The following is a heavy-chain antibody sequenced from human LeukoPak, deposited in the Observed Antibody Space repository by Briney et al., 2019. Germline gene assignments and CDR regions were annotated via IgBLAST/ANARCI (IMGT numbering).Heavy chain of an antibody. D-gene: IGHD1-26*01. J-gene: IGHJ4*02. Sequence: GGSLRLSCAASGFTFSSYSVNWVRQAPGKGLEWVSSISRSSSYIYYADSVKGRFTISRDNAKNSLYLQMNSLRVEDTSVYYCARLRGLYSGTYRYQTAFEFWGQGSLLTVSS. CDR1: GFTFSSYS. CDR2: ISRSSSYI. V-gene: IGHV3-21*03. CDR3: ARLRGLYSGTYRYQTAFEF.